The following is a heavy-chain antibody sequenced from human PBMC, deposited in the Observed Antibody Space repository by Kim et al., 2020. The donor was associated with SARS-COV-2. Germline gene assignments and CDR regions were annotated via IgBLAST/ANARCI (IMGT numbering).Heavy chain of an antibody. CDR2: ISSSSSYI. D-gene: IGHD1-26*01. J-gene: IGHJ6*02. CDR1: GFTFSSYS. Sequence: GGSLRLSCAASGFTFSSYSMNWVRQAPGKGLEWVSSISSSSSYIYYADSVKGRFTISRDNAKNSLYLQMNSLRAEDTAVYYCARDSGGRVGPALFSMGSKSPYYYYGMDVWGQGTTVTVSS. V-gene: IGHV3-21*01. CDR3: ARDSGGRVGPALFSMGSKSPYYYYGMDV.